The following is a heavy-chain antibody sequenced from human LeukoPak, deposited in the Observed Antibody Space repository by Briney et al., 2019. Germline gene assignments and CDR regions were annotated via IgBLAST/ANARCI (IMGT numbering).Heavy chain of an antibody. CDR1: GFTFSSYA. D-gene: IGHD3-10*01. CDR2: ISYDGSNK. CDR3: ANMGYGITMVRGVPPGGMDV. V-gene: IGHV3-30-3*01. J-gene: IGHJ6*02. Sequence: PGRSLRLSCAASGFTFSSYAMHWVRQAPGKGLEWVAVISYDGSNKYYADSVKGRFTISRDNSKNTLYLQMNSLRAEDTAVYYCANMGYGITMVRGVPPGGMDVWGQGTTVTVSS.